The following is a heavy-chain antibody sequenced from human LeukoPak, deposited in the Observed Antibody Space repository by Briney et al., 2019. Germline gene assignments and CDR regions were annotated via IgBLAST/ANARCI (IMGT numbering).Heavy chain of an antibody. V-gene: IGHV3-9*01. D-gene: IGHD3-22*01. J-gene: IGHJ4*02. CDR1: GFTFDDYA. CDR3: AKDADSGYYYDSSGYRFDY. CDR2: ISWNSGSI. Sequence: PGGSLRLSCAASGFTFDDYAMHWVRQAPGKGLEWVSGISWNSGSIGYADSVKGRFTISGDNAKNSLYLQMNSLRAEDTALYYCAKDADSGYYYDSSGYRFDYWGQGTLVTVSS.